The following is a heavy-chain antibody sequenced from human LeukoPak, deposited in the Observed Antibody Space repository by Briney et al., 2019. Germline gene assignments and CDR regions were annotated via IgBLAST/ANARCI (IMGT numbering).Heavy chain of an antibody. V-gene: IGHV4-39*01. J-gene: IGHJ4*02. CDR2: MYFSGST. CDR1: GGSVSSSFYY. CDR3: ARLPGGGYCSSTSCEIDY. Sequence: PSETLSLTCTVSGGSVSSSFYYWGWIRQPPGKGLEWIGSMYFSGSTHYNPSLKSRVTISVDTSKNQFSLKLSSVTAADTAVYYCARLPGGGYCSSTSCEIDYWGQGTLVTVSS. D-gene: IGHD2-2*01.